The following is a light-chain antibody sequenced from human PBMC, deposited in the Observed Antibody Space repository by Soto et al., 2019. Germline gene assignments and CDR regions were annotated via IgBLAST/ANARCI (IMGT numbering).Light chain of an antibody. J-gene: IGKJ1*01. CDR2: GAS. CDR3: QQYGSSPWT. V-gene: IGKV3-20*01. CDR1: QSVSSSY. Sequence: HSPGTLSLSPGERATLSCRASQSVSSSYLAWYQQKPGQAPRLLIYGASSRATGIPDRFSGSGSGTDFTLTISRLEPEDFAVYYCQQYGSSPWTFGQGTKVDIK.